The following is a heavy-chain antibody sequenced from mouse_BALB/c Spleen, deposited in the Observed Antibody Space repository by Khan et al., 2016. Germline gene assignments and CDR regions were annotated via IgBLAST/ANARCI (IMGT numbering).Heavy chain of an antibody. Sequence: EVQLLETGGGLVQPGGSRGLSCEGSGFTFSGFWMSWVRQTPGKTLEWIGDINSDGSAINYAPSIKDRFTIFRDNDKSTLYLQMSNVRPEDTATYFCILYGSSDWYFDVWGAGTTVTVSS. V-gene: IGHV11-2*02. CDR3: ILYGSSDWYFDV. D-gene: IGHD1-1*01. CDR1: GFTFSGFW. CDR2: INSDGSAI. J-gene: IGHJ1*01.